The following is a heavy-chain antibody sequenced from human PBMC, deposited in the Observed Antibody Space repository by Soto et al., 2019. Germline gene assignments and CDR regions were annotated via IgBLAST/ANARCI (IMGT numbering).Heavy chain of an antibody. CDR1: GGSISSGGYY. Sequence: QVQLQESGPGLVKPSQTLSLTCTVSGGSISSGGYYWSWIRQHPGKGLEWIGYIYYSGSTYYNPSLKSRFTISVDTSKNQFSLKLSSVTAADTAVYYCARDWDGGNGAFDIWGQGTMVTVSS. V-gene: IGHV4-31*03. CDR3: ARDWDGGNGAFDI. CDR2: IYYSGST. D-gene: IGHD2-15*01. J-gene: IGHJ3*02.